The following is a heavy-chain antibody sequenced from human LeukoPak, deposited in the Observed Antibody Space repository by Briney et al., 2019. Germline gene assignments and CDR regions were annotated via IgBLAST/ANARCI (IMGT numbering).Heavy chain of an antibody. J-gene: IGHJ3*02. V-gene: IGHV4-59*01. Sequence: SETLSLTCTVSGGSISSYYWSWIRQPPGKGLEWIGYIYYSGSTNYNPSLKSRVTISVDTSKNQFPLKLSSVTAADTAVYYCARRLVGRGELDHGAFDIWGQGTMVTVSS. CDR3: ARRLVGRGELDHGAFDI. CDR1: GGSISSYY. D-gene: IGHD3-10*01. CDR2: IYYSGST.